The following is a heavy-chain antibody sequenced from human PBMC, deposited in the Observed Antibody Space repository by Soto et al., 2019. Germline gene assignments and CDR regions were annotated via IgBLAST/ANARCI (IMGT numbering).Heavy chain of an antibody. D-gene: IGHD5-12*01. CDR2: IPSRGRP. V-gene: IGHV4-30-4*01. CDR1: GASVAGGSYY. Sequence: QVQLRESGPGLVKPSQTLSLTCSVSGASVAGGSYYWSWARQPPGKGLEWIGYIPSRGRPFYNPSLTSRGTISADTSKNQLSLQLTSVTAADTAVYYCARDTYSGYDFGLWGQGTLVTVSS. J-gene: IGHJ5*02. CDR3: ARDTYSGYDFGL.